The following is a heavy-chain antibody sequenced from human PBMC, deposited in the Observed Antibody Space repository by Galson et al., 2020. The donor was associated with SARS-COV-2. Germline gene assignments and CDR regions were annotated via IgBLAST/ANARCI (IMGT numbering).Heavy chain of an antibody. CDR2: IYSEGSST. V-gene: IGHV3-74*01. CDR3: ARGDMGNDYFDY. CDR1: GFTFSSYW. Sequence: GGSLRLSCAVSGFTFSSYWMHWVRQAPGKGLVWVSRIYSEGSSTSYADSVKGRFTISGDNAKTPLYLQMNSLRAEDTAVYYCARGDMGNDYFDYWGQGTLVTVSS. D-gene: IGHD7-27*01. J-gene: IGHJ4*02.